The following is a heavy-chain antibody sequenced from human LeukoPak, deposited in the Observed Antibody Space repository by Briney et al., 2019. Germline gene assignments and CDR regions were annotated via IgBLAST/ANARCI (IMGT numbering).Heavy chain of an antibody. CDR1: GYTFTGYY. V-gene: IGHV1-2*02. J-gene: IGHJ6*03. CDR2: INPNSGGT. D-gene: IGHD2-15*01. CDR3: ARDTRSCSGGSCYYYYYYMDV. Sequence: ASVKVSCKASGYTFTGYYMHWVRQAPGQGLEWMGWINPNSGGTNYAQKFQGRVTMTRDTSISTAYMELSRLRSDDTAVYHCARDTRSCSGGSCYYYYYYMDVWGKGTTVTVSS.